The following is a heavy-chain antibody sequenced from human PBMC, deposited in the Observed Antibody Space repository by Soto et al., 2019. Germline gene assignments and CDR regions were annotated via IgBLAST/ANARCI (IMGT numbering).Heavy chain of an antibody. D-gene: IGHD3-3*01. CDR3: AAGLEYYDFWSAKGGYYGMDV. CDR1: GFTFTSSV. Sequence: GASVKVSCKASGFTFTSSVVQWVRQARGQRLEWIGWIVVGSGNTNYAQKFQERVTITRDMSTSTAYMELSSLRSEDTAVYYCAAGLEYYDFWSAKGGYYGMDVWGQGTTVTVSS. J-gene: IGHJ6*02. CDR2: IVVGSGNT. V-gene: IGHV1-58*01.